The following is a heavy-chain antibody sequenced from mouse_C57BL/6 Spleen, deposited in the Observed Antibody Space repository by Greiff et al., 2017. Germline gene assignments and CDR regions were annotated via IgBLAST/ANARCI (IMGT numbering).Heavy chain of an antibody. Sequence: EVQRVESGGGLVQPGGSLKLSCAASGFTFSDDGMAWIRQAPRKGPEWVAFISNLAYSNYYADTVTGRITISRENAKNTLYLEMSSLRSEDTAMYYCARQGPFAMDYWGQGTSVTVSS. CDR3: ARQGPFAMDY. V-gene: IGHV5-15*01. J-gene: IGHJ4*01. CDR1: GFTFSDDG. CDR2: ISNLAYSN.